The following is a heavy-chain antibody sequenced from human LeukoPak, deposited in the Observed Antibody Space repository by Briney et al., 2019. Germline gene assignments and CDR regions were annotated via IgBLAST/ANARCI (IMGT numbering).Heavy chain of an antibody. Sequence: SETLSLTCAVSGGSIRSYHWSWIRQPPGKGLEWIGYISTSGSADYNPSLKSRVTISVDTSKNQFSLKLSSVTAADTAVYYCAATTVDTAMTIDYWGQGTLVAVSS. CDR3: AATTVDTAMTIDY. D-gene: IGHD5-18*01. J-gene: IGHJ4*02. CDR1: GGSIRSYH. CDR2: ISTSGSA. V-gene: IGHV4-4*09.